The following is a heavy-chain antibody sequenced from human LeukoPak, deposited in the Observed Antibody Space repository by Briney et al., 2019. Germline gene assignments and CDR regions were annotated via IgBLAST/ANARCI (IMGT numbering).Heavy chain of an antibody. D-gene: IGHD5-18*01. V-gene: IGHV4-59*01. CDR1: GGSISSYY. CDR3: ARDVRGYSYGPYFDY. J-gene: IGHJ4*02. CDR2: IYYSGST. Sequence: SETPSLTCTVSGGSISSYYWSWIRQPPGKGLEWIGYIYYSGSTNYNPSLKSRVTISVDTSKNQFSLKLSSVTAADTAVYYCARDVRGYSYGPYFDYWGQGTLVTVSS.